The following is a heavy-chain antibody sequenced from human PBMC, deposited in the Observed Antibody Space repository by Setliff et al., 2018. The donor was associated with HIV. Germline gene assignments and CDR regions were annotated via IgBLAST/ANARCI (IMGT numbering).Heavy chain of an antibody. D-gene: IGHD3-10*01. V-gene: IGHV3-48*03. CDR3: ASSGSGSYINWFGP. CDR2: ISSSGSTI. Sequence: GGSLRLSCAASGFTFSSYEMNWVRQAPGKGLEWVSYISSSGSTIYYADSVKGRFTISRDNAKNSLFLQMNSLRAEDTAVYYCASSGSGSYINWFGPWGQGTLVTVSS. J-gene: IGHJ5*02. CDR1: GFTFSSYE.